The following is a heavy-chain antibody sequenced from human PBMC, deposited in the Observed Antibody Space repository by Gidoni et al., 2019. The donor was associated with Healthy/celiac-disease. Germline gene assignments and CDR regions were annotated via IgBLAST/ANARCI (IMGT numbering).Heavy chain of an antibody. D-gene: IGHD6-19*01. J-gene: IGHJ4*02. CDR3: SSQGPVRYSSGWYTGY. CDR2: IKSQTDGGTT. CDR1: GFTFSNAW. Sequence: EVQLVESGGGLVKPGGSLRLSCAASGFTFSNAWKNWVRQAPGKGLEWVGRIKSQTDGGTTDYAAPVKGRFPISRDDSKNTLYLQMNSLQTEDTAVYYCSSQGPVRYSSGWYTGYWGQGTLVTVSS. V-gene: IGHV3-15*07.